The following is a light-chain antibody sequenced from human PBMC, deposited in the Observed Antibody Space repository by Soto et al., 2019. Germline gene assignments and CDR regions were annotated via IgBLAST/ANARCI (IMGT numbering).Light chain of an antibody. J-gene: IGKJ5*01. CDR2: GAS. V-gene: IGKV3-20*01. Sequence: EIVLTQSPGTLSLSPGERATLSCRASQSVSSTYLAWYQQKPGQPPRLLIYGASSRATGIPDRFSGSGSGKAFTLTITRLEYEDFAVYYCQQYGSSPVTFGQGTRLYIK. CDR3: QQYGSSPVT. CDR1: QSVSSTY.